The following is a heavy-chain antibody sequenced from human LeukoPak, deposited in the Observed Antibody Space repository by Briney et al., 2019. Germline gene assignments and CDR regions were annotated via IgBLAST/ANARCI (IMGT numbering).Heavy chain of an antibody. Sequence: SETLSLTCTVSGGSISSSSYYWGWIRQPPGKGLEWIGSIYYSGSTYYNPSLKSRVTISVDTSRNQFSLKLSSVTAADTAVYYCARRAGSIVGARGGGIDYWGQGTLVTVSS. CDR2: IYYSGST. V-gene: IGHV4-39*01. J-gene: IGHJ4*02. CDR1: GGSISSSSYY. D-gene: IGHD1-26*01. CDR3: ARRAGSIVGARGGGIDY.